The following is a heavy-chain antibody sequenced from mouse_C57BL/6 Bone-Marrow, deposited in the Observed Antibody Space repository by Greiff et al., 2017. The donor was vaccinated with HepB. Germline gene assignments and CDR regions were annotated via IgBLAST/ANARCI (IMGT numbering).Heavy chain of an antibody. CDR3: ARSVNWGYVDY. Sequence: EVQLQQSGPELVKPGASVKISCKASGYTFTDYYMNWVKQSHGKSLEWIGDINPNNGGTSYNQKFKGKATLTVDKSSSKAYMELRSLTSEDSAVYYCARSVNWGYVDYWGQGTTLTVSS. J-gene: IGHJ2*01. D-gene: IGHD4-1*02. CDR1: GYTFTDYY. V-gene: IGHV1-26*01. CDR2: INPNNGGT.